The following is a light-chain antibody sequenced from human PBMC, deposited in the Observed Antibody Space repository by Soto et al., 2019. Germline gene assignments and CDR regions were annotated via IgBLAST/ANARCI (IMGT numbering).Light chain of an antibody. J-gene: IGLJ1*01. CDR2: DVS. CDR3: SSYTSSRTYV. V-gene: IGLV2-14*01. Sequence: QSVLTQPASVSGSPGQSIAISCTGTSSDVVGYDYVSWYQQHPGKAPKLMIYDVSNRPSGVSNRFSGSKSDNTSSLTISGLQAEYEADYYCSSYTSSRTYVFGTGTKLTVL. CDR1: SSDVVGYDY.